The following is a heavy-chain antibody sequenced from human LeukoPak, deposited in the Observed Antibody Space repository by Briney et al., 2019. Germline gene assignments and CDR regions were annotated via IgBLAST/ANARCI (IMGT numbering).Heavy chain of an antibody. CDR3: ARDEYSSGYYNDY. V-gene: IGHV3-21*01. CDR2: ISSSSSYI. J-gene: IGHJ4*02. CDR1: GFTFSSYS. D-gene: IGHD3-22*01. Sequence: TGGSLRLSCAASGFTFSSYSMNWVRQAPGKGLECVSSISSSSSYIYYADSVKGRFTISRDNAKNSLYLQMNSLRAEDTAVYYCARDEYSSGYYNDYWGQGTLVTVSS.